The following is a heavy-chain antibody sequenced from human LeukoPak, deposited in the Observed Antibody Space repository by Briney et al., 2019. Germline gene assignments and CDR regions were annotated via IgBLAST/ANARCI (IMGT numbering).Heavy chain of an antibody. Sequence: HPGRSLRLSCAASGFTLGNFWMHWVRQAPGKGLVWVSRGDGDGSHSTYADSVKGRFTISRDNAKNTLYLQMNSLTGEDTAVYYCAYSDHFDNWGQGTLVTVSS. CDR1: GFTLGNFW. D-gene: IGHD4-17*01. CDR3: AYSDHFDN. V-gene: IGHV3-74*03. J-gene: IGHJ4*02. CDR2: GDGDGSHS.